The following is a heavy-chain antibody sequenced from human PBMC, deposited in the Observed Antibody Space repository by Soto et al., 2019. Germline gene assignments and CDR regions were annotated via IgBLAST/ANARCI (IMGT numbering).Heavy chain of an antibody. V-gene: IGHV1-69*02. Sequence: QVQLVQSGAEVKKPGASLRVSCETSGGTSTIYTITWVRQAPGQGLQWMGRIVPTRRITNYAQEFQGRLTITADSPTSTAHSELSSLTPEDTAVYYCAADEGGAGRGGGEWWGQGTGVTGSS. CDR2: IVPTRRIT. CDR3: AADEGGAGRGGGEW. J-gene: IGHJ4*02. D-gene: IGHD3-16*01. CDR1: GGTSTIYT.